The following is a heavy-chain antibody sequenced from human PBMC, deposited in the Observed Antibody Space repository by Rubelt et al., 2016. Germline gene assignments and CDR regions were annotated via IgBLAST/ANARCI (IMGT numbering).Heavy chain of an antibody. D-gene: IGHD3-3*01. CDR2: IYYSGST. V-gene: IGHV4-39*01. CDR3: ARGRFLEWLPPDY. J-gene: IGHJ4*02. CDR1: GGSISSSSYY. Sequence: QLQLQESGPGLVKLSETLSLTCTVSGGSISSSSYYWGWIRQPPGKGLEWIGSIYYSGSTHYNPSLKSRVTISVDTSRNQFSLKLSSVTAADTAVYYCARGRFLEWLPPDYWGQGTLVTVSS.